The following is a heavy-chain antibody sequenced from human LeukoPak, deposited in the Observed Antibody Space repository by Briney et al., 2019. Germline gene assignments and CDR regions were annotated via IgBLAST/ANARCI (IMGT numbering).Heavy chain of an antibody. D-gene: IGHD2-15*01. Sequence: GGSLRLFCAASGFTFSSYSMNWVRQAPGKGMEWVSSISSSSSYIYYADSVKGRFTISRDNAKNSLYLQMNSLRAEDTAVYYCARDILCSGGSCYSSYNWFDPWGQGTLVTVSS. V-gene: IGHV3-21*01. CDR2: ISSSSSYI. CDR1: GFTFSSYS. J-gene: IGHJ5*02. CDR3: ARDILCSGGSCYSSYNWFDP.